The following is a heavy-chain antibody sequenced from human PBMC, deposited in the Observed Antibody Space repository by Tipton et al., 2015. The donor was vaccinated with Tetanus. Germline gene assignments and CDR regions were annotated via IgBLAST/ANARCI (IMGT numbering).Heavy chain of an antibody. CDR1: GFTFSEFTFADAW. CDR2: IKSKLDGGAI. D-gene: IGHD1-26*01. CDR3: TTSGRVGSGSRVDY. J-gene: IGHJ4*02. V-gene: IGHV3-15*01. Sequence: SLRLSCAASGFTFSEFTFADAWMSWVRRAPGKGLEWIGRIKSKLDGGAIDYAAPMEGRFIISRDDSQNAVFLQMNSLKPEDTAVYYCTTSGRVGSGSRVDYWGRGTLVTVSS.